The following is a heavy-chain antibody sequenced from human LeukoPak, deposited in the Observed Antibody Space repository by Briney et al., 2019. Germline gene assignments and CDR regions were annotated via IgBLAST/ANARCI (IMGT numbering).Heavy chain of an antibody. V-gene: IGHV2-5*02. CDR1: GFSLSTSGVA. D-gene: IGHD1-7*01. CDR2: IYWDDDK. J-gene: IGHJ3*01. CDR3: AHRTARTTRGFDV. Sequence: ESGPTLVKPTQTLTLTCNFSGFSLSTSGVAVAWIRQPPGKALEWLALIYWDDDKRYRSSLKSRLTLTKDTSENQVALTMTNMDPVDSGTYYRAHRTARTTRGFDVWGQGAMVTVSS.